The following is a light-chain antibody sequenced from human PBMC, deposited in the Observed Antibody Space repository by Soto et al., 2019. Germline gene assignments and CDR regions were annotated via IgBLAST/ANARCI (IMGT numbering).Light chain of an antibody. CDR2: GAS. CDR1: QNIGNK. V-gene: IGKV3-15*01. CDR3: QEYNYWHPIT. Sequence: IVMTQSPGTLSVSPGERATLSCRASQNIGNKVGWYQQKPGQAPRLLIYGASTRSTGVPVRFSGSGCGTEFSLTITSPQSEDSAVYYCQEYNYWHPITFGGGTKVEIK. J-gene: IGKJ4*01.